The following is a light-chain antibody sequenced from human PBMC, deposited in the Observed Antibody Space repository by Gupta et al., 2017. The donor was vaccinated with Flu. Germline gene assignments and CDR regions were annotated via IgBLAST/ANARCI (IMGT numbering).Light chain of an antibody. V-gene: IGLV3-9*01. J-gene: IGLJ2*01. CDR2: SDS. CDR3: QVWDSNTVV. CDR1: NIGSKN. Sequence: SYELTQPLSGSVALGQTARITCGGNNIGSKNVHWYQQRPGQVPVLVIYSDSSPPSETPGRFSGSTSQNTATLTIRRAQAGDEADYYCQVWDSNTVVFGGGTKLTVL.